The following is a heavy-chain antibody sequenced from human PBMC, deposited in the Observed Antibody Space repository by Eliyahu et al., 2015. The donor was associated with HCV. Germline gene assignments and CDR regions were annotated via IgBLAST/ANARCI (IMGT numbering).Heavy chain of an antibody. D-gene: IGHD2-2*01. Sequence: QVQLQESGPGLVKPSQTLSLTCTVSGGSISSGTYSWSWIRRPAGKGLQWIGRVNSSGSTNYNPSLKSRVTISLDTSKNQFSLKLSSVTAADTAVYYCVCSTTGDGFDPWGQGTLVTVSS. V-gene: IGHV4-61*02. CDR1: GGSISSGTYS. CDR3: VCSTTGDGFDP. J-gene: IGHJ5*02. CDR2: VNSSGST.